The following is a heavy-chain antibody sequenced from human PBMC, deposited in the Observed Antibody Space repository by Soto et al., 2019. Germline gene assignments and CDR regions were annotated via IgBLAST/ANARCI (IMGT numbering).Heavy chain of an antibody. J-gene: IGHJ4*02. D-gene: IGHD6-6*01. CDR2: IYYSGST. V-gene: IGHV4-61*01. Sequence: QVQLQESGPGLVKPSETLSLTCTVSGGSVSSGSYYWSWIRQPPGKGLEWIGYIYYSGSTNYNPSLKSRVTISVDTSKNQFSLKLSSVTAADTAVYYCARDAGAARPFDYWGQGTLVTVSS. CDR1: GGSVSSGSYY. CDR3: ARDAGAARPFDY.